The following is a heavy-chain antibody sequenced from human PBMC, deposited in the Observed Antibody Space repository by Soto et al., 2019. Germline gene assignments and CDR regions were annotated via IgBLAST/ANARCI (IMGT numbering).Heavy chain of an antibody. CDR3: ARDHSVRVVAATLYWFDP. CDR1: GGSISSSNW. V-gene: IGHV4-4*02. Sequence: QVQLQESGPGLVKPSGTLSLTCAVSGGSISSSNWWSWVRQPPGKGLEWIGEIYHSGSTNYNPSLKSRVTISVDKSKNQFSLKLSSVTAADTAVYYCARDHSVRVVAATLYWFDPWGQGTLVTVSS. D-gene: IGHD2-15*01. CDR2: IYHSGST. J-gene: IGHJ5*02.